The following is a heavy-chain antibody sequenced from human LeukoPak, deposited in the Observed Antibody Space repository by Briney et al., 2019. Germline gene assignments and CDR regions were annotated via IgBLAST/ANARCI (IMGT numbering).Heavy chain of an antibody. CDR2: INHSGST. V-gene: IGHV4-34*01. D-gene: IGHD5-24*01. Sequence: PSETLSLTCAVYGGSFSGYYWSWVRQPPGKGLEWIGEINHSGSTNYDPSLKNRVTISVDTSKNQFSLKLSSVTGADTAVYYCARGLGRDGYNYYDYWGQGTLVTVSS. CDR3: ARGLGRDGYNYYDY. J-gene: IGHJ4*02. CDR1: GGSFSGYY.